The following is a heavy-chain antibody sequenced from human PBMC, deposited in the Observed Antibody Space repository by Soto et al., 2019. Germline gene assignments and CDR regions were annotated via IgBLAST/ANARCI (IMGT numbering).Heavy chain of an antibody. D-gene: IGHD4-4*01. V-gene: IGHV4-59*08. CDR1: GGSISSYY. CDR3: ARHFYSKIDWFDP. CDR2: IYYSGST. Sequence: SETLSLTCTVSGGSISSYYWSWIRQPPGKGLEWIGYIYYSGSTNYNPSLKSRVTISVDTSKNQFSLKLSSVTAADTAVYYCARHFYSKIDWFDPWGQGTLVTVSS. J-gene: IGHJ5*02.